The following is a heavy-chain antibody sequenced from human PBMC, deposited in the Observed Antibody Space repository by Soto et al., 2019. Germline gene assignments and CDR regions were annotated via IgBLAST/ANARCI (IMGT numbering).Heavy chain of an antibody. CDR2: IYYSGST. Sequence: SETLSLTCTVSGGSISSYYWSWIRQPPGKGLEWIGYIYYSGSTNYNPSLKSRVTISVDTSKNQFSLKLSSVTAADTAVYYCAREGRWLQWQYYGMDVWGQRTKVTVSS. D-gene: IGHD5-12*01. V-gene: IGHV4-59*01. J-gene: IGHJ6*02. CDR3: AREGRWLQWQYYGMDV. CDR1: GGSISSYY.